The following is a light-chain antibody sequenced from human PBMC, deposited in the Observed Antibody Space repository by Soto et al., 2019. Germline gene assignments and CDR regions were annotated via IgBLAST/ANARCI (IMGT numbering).Light chain of an antibody. Sequence: EIVLTQSPATLSLSPGERATLSCRASQTIALAIAWYQHKPGQAPRLLIFDASQRATGIPARFRGSGSGTDFPLSISSLEPEDFAVYYCQQRTDRPPWTFGQGTKVESK. CDR1: QTIALA. CDR3: QQRTDRPPWT. V-gene: IGKV3-11*01. CDR2: DAS. J-gene: IGKJ1*01.